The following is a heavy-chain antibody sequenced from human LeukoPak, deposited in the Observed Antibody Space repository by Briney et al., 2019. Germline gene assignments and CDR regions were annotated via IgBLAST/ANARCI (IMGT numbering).Heavy chain of an antibody. CDR3: ARGSLRLGELSYSY. CDR2: VSGDGSYT. D-gene: IGHD3-16*02. V-gene: IGHV3-74*01. J-gene: IGHJ4*02. Sequence: GGSLRLSCAASGFTMPRFWMHWVRQAPGKGLVWVSRVSGDGSYTDYADSVKGRFTMSRDNANNMLYLQMNSLGAEDTAVYYCARGSLRLGELSYSYWGQGTLVTVSS. CDR1: GFTMPRFW.